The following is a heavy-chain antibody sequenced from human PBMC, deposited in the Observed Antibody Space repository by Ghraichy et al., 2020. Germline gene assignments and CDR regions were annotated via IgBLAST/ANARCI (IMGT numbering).Heavy chain of an antibody. CDR2: VSGTGAST. CDR1: GFTFDSYA. D-gene: IGHD1-26*01. CDR3: AKDRLVGSTDYFDS. Sequence: GGSLRLSCAASGFTFDSYAMNWVRQVPGKGLEWVAGVSGTGASTKYGDSVRGRFTISRDNVRDTLHLQMNSLRDDDTGIYYCAKDRLVGSTDYFDSWGQGTLVTVAS. J-gene: IGHJ4*02. V-gene: IGHV3-23*01.